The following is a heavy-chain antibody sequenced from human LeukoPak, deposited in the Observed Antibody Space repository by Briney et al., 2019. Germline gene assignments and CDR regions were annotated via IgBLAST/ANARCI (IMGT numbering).Heavy chain of an antibody. CDR3: ASGYSYGYSV. D-gene: IGHD5-18*01. Sequence: PGGSLRLSCAASGFTFSSYSMNWVRQAPGKGLEWVSSISSCSSYIHYADSVKGRFTISRDNAKNSLYLQMNSLRAEDTAVYYCASGYSYGYSVWGQGTLVTVSS. V-gene: IGHV3-21*03. CDR1: GFTFSSYS. J-gene: IGHJ4*02. CDR2: ISSCSSYI.